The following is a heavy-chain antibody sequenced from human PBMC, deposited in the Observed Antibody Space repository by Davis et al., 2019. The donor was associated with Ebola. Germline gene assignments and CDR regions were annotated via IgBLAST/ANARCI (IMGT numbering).Heavy chain of an antibody. CDR3: ARDGAYCSSTSCLPTYGMDV. D-gene: IGHD2-2*01. CDR2: INPNSGGT. CDR1: GYTFTGYY. J-gene: IGHJ6*02. V-gene: IGHV1-2*04. Sequence: ASVKVSCKASGYTFTGYYMHWVRQAPGQGLEWMGWINPNSGGTNYAQKFQGWVTMTRDTSISTDYMELSRLRSDDTAVYYCARDGAYCSSTSCLPTYGMDVWGQGTTVTVSS.